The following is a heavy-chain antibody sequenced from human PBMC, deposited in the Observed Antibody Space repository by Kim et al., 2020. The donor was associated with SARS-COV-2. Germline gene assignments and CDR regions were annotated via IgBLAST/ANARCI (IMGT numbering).Heavy chain of an antibody. CDR1: GFTFSSHA. CDR2: ISYDGTTK. CDR3: ARDQLGGTSTVDF. D-gene: IGHD3-10*01. Sequence: GGSLRLSCAASGFTFSSHAMHWVRQAPGKGLEWVAVISYDGTTKYYADSVKGRFTISRDNSKNTLYLQMNSLRAEDTTIYYCARDQLGGTSTVDFWRQGT. V-gene: IGHV3-30*04. J-gene: IGHJ4*02.